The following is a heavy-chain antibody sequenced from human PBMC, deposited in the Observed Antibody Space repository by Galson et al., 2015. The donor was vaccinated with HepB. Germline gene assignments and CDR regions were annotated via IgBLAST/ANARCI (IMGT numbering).Heavy chain of an antibody. J-gene: IGHJ5*02. V-gene: IGHV1-69*04. CDR1: GGTFSSYA. CDR3: AGADYDFWSGQGWFDP. D-gene: IGHD3-3*01. CDR2: IIPILGIA. Sequence: SVKVSCKASGGTFSSYAISWVRQAPGQGLEWMGRIIPILGIANYAQKFQGRVTITADKSTSTAYMELSSLRSEDTAVYYCAGADYDFWSGQGWFDPWGQGTLVTVSS.